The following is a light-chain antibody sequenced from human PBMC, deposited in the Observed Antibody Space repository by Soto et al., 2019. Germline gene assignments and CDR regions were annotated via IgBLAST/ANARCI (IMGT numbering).Light chain of an antibody. CDR3: QQASSFPWT. CDR2: SAS. J-gene: IGKJ1*01. V-gene: IGKV1-12*01. Sequence: DIQMTQSPSSVSASVGDRVTITCRASQGISKWLAWYQHKPGRGPNLLIYSASTLQRGAPSRFSGSGSGTDFTLTISSLQPEDFGTYYCQQASSFPWTFGQGTKVDI. CDR1: QGISKW.